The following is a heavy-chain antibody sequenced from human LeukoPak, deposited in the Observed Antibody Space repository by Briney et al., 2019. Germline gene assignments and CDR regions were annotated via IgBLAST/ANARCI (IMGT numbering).Heavy chain of an antibody. CDR1: GFTFSSYA. Sequence: GGSLRLSCAASGFTFSSYAMSWVRQAPGKGLEWVSAISGSGGSTYYADPVKGRFTISRDNSQNTLYLQMNSLRAEDTAVYYCAKIQSYDFWSGYNYGMDVWGQGTTVTVSS. D-gene: IGHD3-3*01. V-gene: IGHV3-23*01. J-gene: IGHJ6*02. CDR3: AKIQSYDFWSGYNYGMDV. CDR2: ISGSGGST.